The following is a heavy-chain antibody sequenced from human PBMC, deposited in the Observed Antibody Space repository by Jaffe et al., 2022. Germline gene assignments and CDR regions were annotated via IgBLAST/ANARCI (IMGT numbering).Heavy chain of an antibody. CDR3: ASQYCSTISCYADFDAFDL. D-gene: IGHD2-2*01. V-gene: IGHV4-39*01. J-gene: IGHJ3*01. CDR1: GVSISAYSYH. Sequence: QVQLLESGPGLIKSSETLSLTCAVSGVSISAYSYHWGWIRQPPGKGLEWIGTVSYSGSTYDNPSLKSRLTMSVDTSKNQFSLKLSSVTAADTAMYYCASQYCSTISCYADFDAFDLWGQGTMVTVSS. CDR2: VSYSGST.